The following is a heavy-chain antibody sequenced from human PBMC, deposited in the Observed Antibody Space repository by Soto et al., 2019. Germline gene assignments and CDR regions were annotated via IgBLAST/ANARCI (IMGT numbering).Heavy chain of an antibody. CDR3: ARGLWENGHKYYFDY. D-gene: IGHD3-16*01. V-gene: IGHV1-46*01. CDR2: INPSGGST. CDR1: GYTFTSYY. J-gene: IGHJ4*02. Sequence: QVQLVQSGAEVKKPGASVRVSCKASGYTFTSYYMHWVRQAPGQGLEWMGIINPSGGSTSYAQKFQGRVTMTRDTSTSTVYMELSSLRSEDTAVYYCARGLWENGHKYYFDYWGQGTLVTVSS.